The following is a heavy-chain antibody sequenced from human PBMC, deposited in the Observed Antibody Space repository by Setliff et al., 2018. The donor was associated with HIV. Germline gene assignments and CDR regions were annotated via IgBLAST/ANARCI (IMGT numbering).Heavy chain of an antibody. Sequence: ASVKVSCKASGYTFTSYAMHWVRQAPGQRLEWMGWINPNNGGTNYAQKFQGRVTMTRDTSISTAYMELSSLRSEDTAVYHCARPYDSSGSHAFDIWGQGTMVTVSS. J-gene: IGHJ3*02. D-gene: IGHD3-22*01. CDR3: ARPYDSSGSHAFDI. CDR2: INPNNGGT. CDR1: GYTFTSYA. V-gene: IGHV1-2*02.